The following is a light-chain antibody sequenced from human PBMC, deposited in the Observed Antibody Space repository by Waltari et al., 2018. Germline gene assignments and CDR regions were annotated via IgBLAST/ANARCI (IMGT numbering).Light chain of an antibody. J-gene: IGKJ1*01. CDR2: WAS. Sequence: DIVLTQSPEFMAVSLGERATLNCKSSQSLLFNSDSKSYLAWYQQRRVQPPTLLIYWASTRESGVPDRFNGSGSWTDFSLTISSLQAEDAAVYYWHQYYSTPQTFGQGTKVEVK. CDR3: HQYYSTPQT. CDR1: QSLLFNSDSKSY. V-gene: IGKV4-1*01.